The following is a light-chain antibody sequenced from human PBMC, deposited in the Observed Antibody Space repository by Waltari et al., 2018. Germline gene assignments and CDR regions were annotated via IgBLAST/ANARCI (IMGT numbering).Light chain of an antibody. J-gene: IGLJ1*01. CDR2: DSK. CDR1: SSNIGSRP. CDR3: VAWDVSLSGYV. V-gene: IGLV1-44*01. Sequence: QSVLTQPPSASGTPGQRVTISCSGSSSNIGSRPVNWYQQFPGTTPKLLIQDSKQRPSGVPDRFSGSKSGTSASLAISGLQSEDEADYYCVAWDVSLSGYVFGTGTKVTVL.